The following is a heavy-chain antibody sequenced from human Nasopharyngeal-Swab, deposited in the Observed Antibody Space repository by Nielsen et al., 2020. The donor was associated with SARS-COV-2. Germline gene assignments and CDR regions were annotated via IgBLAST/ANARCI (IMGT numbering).Heavy chain of an antibody. Sequence: GGSLRLSCAASGFTLSTYWMHWVRQAPGKGRVWVSSISGDGSNTFYADSVKGRFTISRDNAKNTVNLQMNSLRAEDTAIYYCAKDRDSGDDSDDYYHYYGMDVWGQGTTVTVSS. CDR2: ISGDGSNT. CDR1: GFTLSTYW. V-gene: IGHV3-74*01. J-gene: IGHJ6*02. D-gene: IGHD5-12*01. CDR3: AKDRDSGDDSDDYYHYYGMDV.